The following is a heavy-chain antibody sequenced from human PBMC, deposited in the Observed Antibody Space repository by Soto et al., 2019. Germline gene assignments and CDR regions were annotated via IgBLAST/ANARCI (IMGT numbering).Heavy chain of an antibody. CDR3: ARDSASGGVRGMDV. Sequence: PGGSLRLSCAASGFTFSSYAMHWVRQAPGKGLEWVAVISYDGSNKYYADSVKGRFTISRDNSKNTLYLQMNSLRAEDTAVYYCARDSASGGVRGMDVWGQGTTVTVSS. J-gene: IGHJ6*02. CDR1: GFTFSSYA. D-gene: IGHD2-21*01. V-gene: IGHV3-30-3*01. CDR2: ISYDGSNK.